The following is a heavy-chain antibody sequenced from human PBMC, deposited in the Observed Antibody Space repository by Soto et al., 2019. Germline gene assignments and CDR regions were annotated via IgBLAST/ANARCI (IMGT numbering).Heavy chain of an antibody. CDR2: ISPSGDST. CDR1: GFTFSSSY. V-gene: IGHV3-64*07. CDR3: ARGYYYGSGLYHFDY. Sequence: EVQLVESGGDLVQPGGSLRLSCAASGFTFSSSYMHWVRQAPGEGLQYVSAISPSGDSTFYTDSVKGRFTISRDNSKNMLYLQMGSLRAEDMAIYYCARGYYYGSGLYHFDYWGQGTLVSVS. J-gene: IGHJ4*02. D-gene: IGHD3-10*01.